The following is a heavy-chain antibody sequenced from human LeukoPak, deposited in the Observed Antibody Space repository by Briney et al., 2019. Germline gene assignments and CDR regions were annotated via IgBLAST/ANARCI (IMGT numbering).Heavy chain of an antibody. V-gene: IGHV4-39*07. J-gene: IGHJ4*02. CDR1: GGSISSSSYY. D-gene: IGHD3-10*01. Sequence: SETLSLTCTVSGGSISSSSYYWGWIRQPPGKGLEWIGSIYYSGSTYYNPSLKSRVTISVDTSKNQFSLKLSSVTAADTAAYYCARDQILWFGGSFDYWGQGTLVTVSS. CDR3: ARDQILWFGGSFDY. CDR2: IYYSGST.